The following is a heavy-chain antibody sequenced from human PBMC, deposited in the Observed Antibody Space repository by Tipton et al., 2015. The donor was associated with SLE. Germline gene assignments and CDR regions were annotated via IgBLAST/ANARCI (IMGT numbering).Heavy chain of an antibody. CDR2: ISSSSSYT. J-gene: IGHJ4*02. CDR1: GGSISNYY. D-gene: IGHD5-18*01. CDR3: VREGDTAFDY. Sequence: LSLTCTVSGGSISNYYWSWIRQSPGKGLERVSCISSSSSYTYYADSVKGRFTISRDNAKNSVYLQMNSLRAEDSALYYCVREGDTAFDYWGQGTLVSVSS. V-gene: IGHV3-11*06.